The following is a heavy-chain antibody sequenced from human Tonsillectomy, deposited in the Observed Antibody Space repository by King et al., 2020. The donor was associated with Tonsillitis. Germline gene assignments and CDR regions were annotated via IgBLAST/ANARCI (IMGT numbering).Heavy chain of an antibody. CDR3: TTDIEDGSGRY. Sequence: VQLVESGGGLVKPGGSLRLSCAASGFTFSNAWMSWVRQAPGKGLEWVGRIKSKTDGGTTDYAAPVKGRFTISSDDSKNTLYLQMNSLKTEDTAVYYCTTDIEDGSGRYWGQGTLVTVSS. V-gene: IGHV3-15*01. J-gene: IGHJ4*02. CDR2: IKSKTDGGTT. D-gene: IGHD3-10*01. CDR1: GFTFSNAW.